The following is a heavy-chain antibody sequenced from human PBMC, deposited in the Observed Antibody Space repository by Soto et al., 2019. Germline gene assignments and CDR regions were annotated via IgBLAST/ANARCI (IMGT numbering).Heavy chain of an antibody. CDR2: MYYSGST. V-gene: IGHV4-39*01. CDR3: ARHSGGGYDFMSGKYYYYYMDV. J-gene: IGHJ6*03. CDR1: GGSISSSSYY. D-gene: IGHD5-12*01. Sequence: PSETLSLTCTVSGGSISSSSYYWGWIRQPPGKGLEWIGSMYYSGSTYYNPSLKSRVTISVDTSKNQFSLKLSSVTAADTAVYYCARHSGGGYDFMSGKYYYYYMDVWGKGTTVTVSS.